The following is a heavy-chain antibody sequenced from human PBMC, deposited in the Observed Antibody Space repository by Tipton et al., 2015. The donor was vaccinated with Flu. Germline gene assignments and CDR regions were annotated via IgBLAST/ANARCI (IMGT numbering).Heavy chain of an antibody. Sequence: SLRLSCAASGFTFSNYWMHWVRQVPGKGLVWVSRINSDGSSTTYADSVKGRFTVSRDNAKNSLYLQMNSLRAEDTAVYYCATGIVGPFDYWGQGTLVTVSS. J-gene: IGHJ4*02. CDR3: ATGIVGPFDY. D-gene: IGHD1-26*01. CDR1: GFTFSNYW. CDR2: INSDGSST. V-gene: IGHV3-74*03.